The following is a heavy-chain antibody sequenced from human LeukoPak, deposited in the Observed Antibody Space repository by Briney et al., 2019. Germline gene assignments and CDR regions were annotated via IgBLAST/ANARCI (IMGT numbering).Heavy chain of an antibody. CDR1: GGSFSAYH. CDR2: VNHSGST. J-gene: IGHJ4*02. D-gene: IGHD5-24*01. CDR3: AKSRAGRRAQFDY. V-gene: IGHV4-34*01. Sequence: SETLSLTCAVYGGSFSAYHWSWIRQPPGKGLEWIGEVNHSGSTTYVPSLKSRVTLSVDTSKNQISLKLSSVTAADTAVYYCAKSRAGRRAQFDYWGQGTLVTVSS.